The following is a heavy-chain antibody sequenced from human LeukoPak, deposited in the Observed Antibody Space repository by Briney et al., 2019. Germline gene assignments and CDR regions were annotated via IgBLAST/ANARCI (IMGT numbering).Heavy chain of an antibody. CDR3: ARVERVLRFLEWLQNDI. CDR2: IIPIFGTA. D-gene: IGHD3-3*01. V-gene: IGHV1-69*05. Sequence: SSVKVSCKASGGTFSSYAISWVRQAPGQGLEWMGGIIPIFGTANYAQKIQGRVTITTDESTSTAYMELSSLRSEDTAVYYCARVERVLRFLEWLQNDIWGQGTMVTVSS. J-gene: IGHJ3*02. CDR1: GGTFSSYA.